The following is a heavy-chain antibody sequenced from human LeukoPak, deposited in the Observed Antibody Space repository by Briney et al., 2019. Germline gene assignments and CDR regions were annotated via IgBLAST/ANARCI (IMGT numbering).Heavy chain of an antibody. CDR2: IRNKGNSYTT. CDR1: GFTFSDHY. Sequence: PGGSLRLSCAASGFTFSDHYMDWVRQAPGKGLEWVGRIRNKGNSYTTEYAASVRGRFTISRDDSENSVYLQMNSLKTEDTAVYHCTSGSDSGSYYWGQGTLVTVSS. D-gene: IGHD1-26*01. CDR3: TSGSDSGSYY. J-gene: IGHJ4*02. V-gene: IGHV3-72*01.